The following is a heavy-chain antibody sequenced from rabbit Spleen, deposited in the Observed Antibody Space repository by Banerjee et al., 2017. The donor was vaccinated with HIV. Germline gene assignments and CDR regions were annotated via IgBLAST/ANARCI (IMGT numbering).Heavy chain of an antibody. V-gene: IGHV1S40*01. D-gene: IGHD4-1*01. CDR3: ARDLAGVIGWNFYL. J-gene: IGHJ4*01. CDR2: IEAGSSGFT. Sequence: QSLEESGGDLVKPGASLTLTCIASGVSFSVSSYMCWVRQAPGKGLEWIACIEAGSSGFTYFANWAKGRFTISKTSSTTVTLQMTSLTAADTATYFCARDLAGVIGWNFYLWGPGTLVTVS. CDR1: GVSFSVSSY.